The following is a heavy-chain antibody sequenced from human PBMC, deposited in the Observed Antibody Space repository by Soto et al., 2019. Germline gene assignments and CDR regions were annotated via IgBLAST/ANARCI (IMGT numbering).Heavy chain of an antibody. D-gene: IGHD6-19*01. Sequence: GGSLRLSCAASGFTFSSYAMSWVRQAPGKGLEWVSAISGSGGGTYYADSVKGRFTISRDNSKNTLYLQMNSLRAEDAAVYYCAKSPQAVAGTILDYWGQGTLVTVSS. J-gene: IGHJ4*02. V-gene: IGHV3-23*01. CDR2: ISGSGGGT. CDR3: AKSPQAVAGTILDY. CDR1: GFTFSSYA.